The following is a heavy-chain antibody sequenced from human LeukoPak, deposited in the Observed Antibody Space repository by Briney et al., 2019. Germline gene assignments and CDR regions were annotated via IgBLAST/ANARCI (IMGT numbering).Heavy chain of an antibody. V-gene: IGHV3-7*01. J-gene: IGHJ4*02. CDR1: GFTFTNSW. CDR2: IKEDGSEK. Sequence: GGSLRVSCAASGFTFTNSWMSWVRQAPGKGLEWVANIKEDGSEKYYVDSVKGRFTISRDNAKNSLYLQMNSLRAEDTAVYYCARDQGWGQGTLVTVSS. CDR3: ARDQG.